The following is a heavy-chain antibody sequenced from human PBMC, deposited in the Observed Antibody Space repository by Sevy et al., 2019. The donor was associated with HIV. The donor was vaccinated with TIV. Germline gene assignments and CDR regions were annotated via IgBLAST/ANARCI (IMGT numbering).Heavy chain of an antibody. V-gene: IGHV3-23*01. CDR2: ISGSGGST. D-gene: IGHD3-3*01. J-gene: IGHJ3*02. Sequence: GGSLRLSCAASGFTFSSYAMSWVRQAPGKGLEWVSAISGSGGSTYYADSVKGRFTISRDNSKNTLYLQMNSLRAEDTAVYYCAKGGPIFGVVITSNDAFDIWGQGTMVTVSS. CDR1: GFTFSSYA. CDR3: AKGGPIFGVVITSNDAFDI.